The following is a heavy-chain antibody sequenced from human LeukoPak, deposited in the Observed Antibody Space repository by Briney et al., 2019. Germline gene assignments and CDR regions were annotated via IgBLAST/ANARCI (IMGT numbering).Heavy chain of an antibody. J-gene: IGHJ5*02. CDR3: AKDLIT. V-gene: IGHV3-7*01. Sequence: GGSLRLSCAASGFTFTNNFMSWVRQVPGKGLEWVANIKQDGSETTYADSVRGRFTIFRDNAKDSVYLQMNSLRGEDTAVYYCAKDLITWGQGTLVIVSS. D-gene: IGHD3-16*01. CDR1: GFTFTNNF. CDR2: IKQDGSET.